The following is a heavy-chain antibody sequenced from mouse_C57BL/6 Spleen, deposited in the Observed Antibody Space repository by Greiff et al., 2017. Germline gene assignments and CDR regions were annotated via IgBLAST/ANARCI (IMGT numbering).Heavy chain of an antibody. CDR1: GYTFTSYW. CDR3: AIYGSSYEAMDY. CDR2: IYPGSGST. Sequence: QVQLQQPGAELVKPGASVKMSCKASGYTFTSYWITWVKQRPGQGLEWIGDIYPGSGSTNYNEKCKSKATLTVDTSSSTAYMQLSSLTSEDSAVYYCAIYGSSYEAMDYWGQGTSVTVSS. J-gene: IGHJ4*01. D-gene: IGHD1-1*01. V-gene: IGHV1-55*01.